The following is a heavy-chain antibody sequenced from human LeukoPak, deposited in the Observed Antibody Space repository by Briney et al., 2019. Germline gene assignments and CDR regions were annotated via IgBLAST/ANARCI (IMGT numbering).Heavy chain of an antibody. Sequence: GGSLRLSCAASGFTFSSYYMNWVRQAPGKGLQWVASIKQGGSEKFYVDSVKGRFIVSRDDAKNSVYLQMNSLRAEDTAVYYCATERWLQDYYYYGMDVWGQGTTVTVSS. J-gene: IGHJ6*02. V-gene: IGHV3-7*01. CDR1: GFTFSSYY. CDR2: IKQGGSEK. D-gene: IGHD5-24*01. CDR3: ATERWLQDYYYYGMDV.